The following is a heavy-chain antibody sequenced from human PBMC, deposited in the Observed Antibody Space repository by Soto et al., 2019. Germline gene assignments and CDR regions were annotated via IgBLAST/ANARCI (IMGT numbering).Heavy chain of an antibody. Sequence: GGSLRLSCAASGFTFSSYWMSWVRQAPGKGLEWVANIKQDGSEKYYVDSVKGRFTISRDNAKNSLYLQMNSLRAEDTAVYYCASYDYIWGSYRYSGYFDYWGQGTLVTVSS. V-gene: IGHV3-7*01. CDR3: ASYDYIWGSYRYSGYFDY. D-gene: IGHD3-16*02. CDR2: IKQDGSEK. CDR1: GFTFSSYW. J-gene: IGHJ4*02.